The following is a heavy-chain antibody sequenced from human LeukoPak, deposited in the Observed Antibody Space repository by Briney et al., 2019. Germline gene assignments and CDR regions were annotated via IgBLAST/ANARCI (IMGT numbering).Heavy chain of an antibody. CDR2: IYYSGST. V-gene: IGHV4-59*01. Sequence: SETLSLTCTVSGGSISSYYWSWIRQPPGKGLEWIGYIYYSGSTNYNPSLKSRVTISVDTSKNQFSLKLSSVTAADTAVYYCARGEASGETHFDYWGQGTLVTVSS. CDR3: ARGEASGETHFDY. CDR1: GGSISSYY. D-gene: IGHD7-27*01. J-gene: IGHJ4*02.